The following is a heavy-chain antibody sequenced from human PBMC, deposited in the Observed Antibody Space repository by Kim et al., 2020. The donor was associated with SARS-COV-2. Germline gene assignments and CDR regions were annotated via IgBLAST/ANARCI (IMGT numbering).Heavy chain of an antibody. CDR3: ARSPTPAAAGTRGKNRINYMDV. V-gene: IGHV3-33*01. J-gene: IGHJ6*03. D-gene: IGHD6-13*01. CDR1: GFTFSSYG. CDR2: IWYDGSNK. Sequence: GGSLRLSCAASGFTFSSYGMHWVRQAPGKGLEWVAVIWYDGSNKYYADSVKGRFTISRDNSKNTLYLQMNSLRAEDTAVYYCARSPTPAAAGTRGKNRINYMDVWGKGTTVTVSS.